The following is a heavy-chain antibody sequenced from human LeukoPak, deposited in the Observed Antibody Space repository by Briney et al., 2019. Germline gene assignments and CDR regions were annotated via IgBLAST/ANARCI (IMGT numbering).Heavy chain of an antibody. Sequence: PGRSLRLSCAASGFTFDDYAMHWVRQAPGKGLEWVSGISWNSGSIGYADSVKGRFTISRDNAKNSLYLRMNSLRAEDTALYYCAKDIGYGSTLGYYYGMDVWGQGTTVTVSS. V-gene: IGHV3-9*01. CDR3: AKDIGYGSTLGYYYGMDV. CDR2: ISWNSGSI. D-gene: IGHD3-10*01. J-gene: IGHJ6*02. CDR1: GFTFDDYA.